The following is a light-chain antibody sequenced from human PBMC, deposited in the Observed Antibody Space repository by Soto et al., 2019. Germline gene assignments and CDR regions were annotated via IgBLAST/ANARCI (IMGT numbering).Light chain of an antibody. V-gene: IGKV3-20*01. CDR1: QSVSSSY. CDR3: HQYGRSPRAVMYT. J-gene: IGKJ2*01. CDR2: GAS. Sequence: EIVLTQSPGTLSLSPGERATLSCRASQSVSSSYLAWYQQKPGQAPRLLIYGASSRATGIPDKFSGSGSGTDFTLTISRLEPEDFAVYYCHQYGRSPRAVMYTFGQGTKLEIK.